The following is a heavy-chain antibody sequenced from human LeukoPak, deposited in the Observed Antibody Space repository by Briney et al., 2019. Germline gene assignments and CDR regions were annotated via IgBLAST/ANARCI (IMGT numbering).Heavy chain of an antibody. CDR3: ARDRGRIAVARRFDP. J-gene: IGHJ5*02. V-gene: IGHV3-21*01. Sequence: GGSLRLSCAASGFTFSSYSMNWVRQAPGKGLEWVSSISSSSSYIYYADSVKGRFTISRDNAKNSLYLQMNSLRAEDTAVYYCARDRGRIAVARRFDPWGQGTLVTVSS. D-gene: IGHD6-19*01. CDR2: ISSSSSYI. CDR1: GFTFSSYS.